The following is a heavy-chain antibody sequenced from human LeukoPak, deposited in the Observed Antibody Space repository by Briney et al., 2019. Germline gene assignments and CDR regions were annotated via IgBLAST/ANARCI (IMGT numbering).Heavy chain of an antibody. Sequence: GGSLRLSCAASGFTFSRYDMHWVRQATGKGLEWISSIGTGGNTYYIGSVKGRFTISRENAKSSLYLQMNSLRAGDMAVYYCVRGGEIGFDSWGQGTLVTVSS. V-gene: IGHV3-13*04. J-gene: IGHJ5*01. CDR1: GFTFSRYD. D-gene: IGHD3-16*01. CDR3: VRGGEIGFDS. CDR2: IGTGGNT.